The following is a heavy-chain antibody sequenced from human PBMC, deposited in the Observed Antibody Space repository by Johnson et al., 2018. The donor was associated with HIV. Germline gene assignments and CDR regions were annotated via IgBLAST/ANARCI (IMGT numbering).Heavy chain of an antibody. D-gene: IGHD6-19*01. CDR3: ARGGPYSSGWSGAGAFDI. CDR2: MNWNGGST. CDR1: GFTFDDYG. Sequence: VQLVESGGGVVRPGGSLRVSCAAPGFTFDDYGMSWVRQAPGKGLEWVSGMNWNGGSTGYADSVKGRFTISRDNAKNSLYLQMNTLRAEDTALYYCARGGPYSSGWSGAGAFDIWGQGTMVTVSS. V-gene: IGHV3-20*04. J-gene: IGHJ3*02.